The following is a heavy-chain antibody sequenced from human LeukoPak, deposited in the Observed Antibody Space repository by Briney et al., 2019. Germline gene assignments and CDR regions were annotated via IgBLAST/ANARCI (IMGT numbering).Heavy chain of an antibody. CDR1: RFTFSNYA. Sequence: PGGSLRLSCAASRFTFSNYAMHWVRQAPGKGLEWVAIISYDGSDKYYADSVKGRFAISRDYSTSTLFLQMNSLKTEDTAVYYCARAFRTTDIKARPLDVWGRGTTVTVSS. D-gene: IGHD1-14*01. CDR2: ISYDGSDK. J-gene: IGHJ6*04. V-gene: IGHV3-30*09. CDR3: ARAFRTTDIKARPLDV.